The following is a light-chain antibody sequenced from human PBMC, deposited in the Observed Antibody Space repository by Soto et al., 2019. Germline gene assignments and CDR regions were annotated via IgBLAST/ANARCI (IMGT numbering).Light chain of an antibody. CDR2: GAS. V-gene: IGKV3-15*01. Sequence: EIVMTQSPAAQSVSPGESATLSCRASQSLGTTLAWYQQKPGQAPRLLIYGASNRATGVPARFSAGGSGTEFTRTINSLQSEDFAGYFCQQYNRRPITFGQGTRLEI. CDR1: QSLGTT. CDR3: QQYNRRPIT. J-gene: IGKJ5*01.